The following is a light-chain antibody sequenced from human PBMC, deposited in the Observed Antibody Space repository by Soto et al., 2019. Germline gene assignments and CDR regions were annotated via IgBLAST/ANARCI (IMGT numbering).Light chain of an antibody. CDR2: DTS. J-gene: IGKJ4*01. CDR3: QQYDTSLT. Sequence: IVLTQSPASLSLSPGERATLSCGASHTIASVYLAWYQHKPGLAPRLLIYDTSIRATGIPDRFTGSGSGTDFTLTISRLEPEDFAVYYGQQYDTSLTCGGGTKVEIK. CDR1: HTIASVY. V-gene: IGKV3D-20*01.